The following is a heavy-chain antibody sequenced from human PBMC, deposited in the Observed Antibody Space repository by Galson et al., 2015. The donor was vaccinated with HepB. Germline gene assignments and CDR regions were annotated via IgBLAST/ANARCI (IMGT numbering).Heavy chain of an antibody. Sequence: PALVRPTQTLTLTCTFSGFSLNTTGVGVAWIRQPPGKALEWLALIFWNDDERYSPSLKTRLTITKETSKKQVVLTMTNMDPVDTATYYCAHLDPITMSTWGVAFDVWGRGTMITVSS. CDR2: IFWNDDE. V-gene: IGHV2-5*01. D-gene: IGHD3-10*02. CDR3: AHLDPITMSTWGVAFDV. J-gene: IGHJ3*01. CDR1: GFSLNTTGVG.